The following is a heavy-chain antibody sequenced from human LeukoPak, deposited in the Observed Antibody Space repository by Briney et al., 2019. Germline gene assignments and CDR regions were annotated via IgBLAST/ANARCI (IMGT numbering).Heavy chain of an antibody. V-gene: IGHV3-23*01. CDR1: GFTFSIYA. Sequence: GGSLRLSCAASGFTFSIYAMNWVRQAPGKGLEWVSSISANGGETHYADSVKGRFTISRDNAKNSLYLQMDSLRDDDTAVYYCARLVGRNTLVDYWGQGTLVIVSS. CDR2: ISANGGET. D-gene: IGHD2-8*02. CDR3: ARLVGRNTLVDY. J-gene: IGHJ4*02.